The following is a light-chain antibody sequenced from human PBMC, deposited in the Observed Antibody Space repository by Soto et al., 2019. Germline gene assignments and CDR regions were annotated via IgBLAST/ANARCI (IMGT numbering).Light chain of an antibody. CDR1: QTVSSY. Sequence: EIVLTQSPATLSLSPGERATLSCRASQTVSSYFAWYQQKPGQAPRLLIYDASNRATGIPARFSGSGSGTDFTLTISSLEPEDFAVYYFQQRSNWPPLTLGGGTKVESK. J-gene: IGKJ4*01. CDR2: DAS. V-gene: IGKV3-11*01. CDR3: QQRSNWPPLT.